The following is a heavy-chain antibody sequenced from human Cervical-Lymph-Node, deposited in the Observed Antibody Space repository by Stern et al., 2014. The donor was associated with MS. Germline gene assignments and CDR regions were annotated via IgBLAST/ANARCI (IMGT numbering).Heavy chain of an antibody. CDR1: GYSFTANW. CDR3: ARDYGDYAFDY. J-gene: IGHJ4*02. V-gene: IGHV5-51*01. D-gene: IGHD4-17*01. CDR2: IYPGDADP. Sequence: EMQLVESGAEVKKPGESLKISCKGSGYSFTANWIAWVRQMPGKGLEWMGIIYPGDADPRYSPSVQGQFTISADKSISTAYLQWSSLKASDTAMYYCARDYGDYAFDYWGQGTLVTVSS.